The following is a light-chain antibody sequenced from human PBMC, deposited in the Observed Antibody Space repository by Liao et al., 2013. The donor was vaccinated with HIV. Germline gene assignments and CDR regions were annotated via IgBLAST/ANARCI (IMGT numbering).Light chain of an antibody. Sequence: SYELTQPPSVSVSPGQTASITCSGDSLGDKHASWYQQRPGQSPVLVIYQDNKRPSGIPERFSGSNSGNTATLTISETQAMDEADYYCQAWDTNTAIFGGGTKLTVL. CDR3: QAWDTNTAI. CDR1: SLGDKH. V-gene: IGLV3-1*01. CDR2: QDN. J-gene: IGLJ2*01.